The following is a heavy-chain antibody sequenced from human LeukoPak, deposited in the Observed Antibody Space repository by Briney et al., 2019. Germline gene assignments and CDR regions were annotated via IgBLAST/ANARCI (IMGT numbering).Heavy chain of an antibody. D-gene: IGHD3-10*01. Sequence: GGSLRLSCAAPGFTFSSYAMSWVRQAPGKGLEWVSTINDSGGSSYYADFVKGRFTISRDNSENTLFLQMNSLRPDDTAVYFCAKCPHYYGSGTYSNWFDPWGQGTLVIVSS. CDR2: INDSGGSS. CDR3: AKCPHYYGSGTYSNWFDP. J-gene: IGHJ5*02. V-gene: IGHV3-23*01. CDR1: GFTFSSYA.